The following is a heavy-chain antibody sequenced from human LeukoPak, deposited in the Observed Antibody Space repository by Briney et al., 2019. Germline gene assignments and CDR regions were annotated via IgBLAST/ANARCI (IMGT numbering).Heavy chain of an antibody. CDR3: ARDVGGYGDYGYDAFDI. CDR1: GFIFSYYS. CDR2: ISSSSNYI. D-gene: IGHD4-17*01. J-gene: IGHJ3*02. Sequence: GGSLRLSCAASGFIFSYYSMNWVRQAPGKGLEWVSSISSSSNYINYADSVKGRFTISRDNAKKSLYLQMNSLRVEDTAVYYCARDVGGYGDYGYDAFDIWGQGTMVTVSS. V-gene: IGHV3-21*01.